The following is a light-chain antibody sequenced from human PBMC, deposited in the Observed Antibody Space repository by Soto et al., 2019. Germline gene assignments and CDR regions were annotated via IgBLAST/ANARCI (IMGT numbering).Light chain of an antibody. J-gene: IGKJ4*01. Sequence: EIVMTQSPATLSVSPGERATVSCRASQIVRSRYLAWYQRKPGQAPRLLIYGASTRATGIPARFSGSGSATEFTLTISSLQSEDFAVYYCQQYNNWPLTFGGGTKVDIK. CDR1: QIVRSRY. V-gene: IGKV3-15*01. CDR3: QQYNNWPLT. CDR2: GAS.